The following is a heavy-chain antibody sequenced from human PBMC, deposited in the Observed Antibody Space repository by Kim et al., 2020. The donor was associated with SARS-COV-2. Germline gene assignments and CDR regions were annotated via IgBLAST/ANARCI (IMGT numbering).Heavy chain of an antibody. Sequence: RGSLRLSCAASGFTFSSYWMHWVRQAPGKGLVWVSRINSDGGTTSYADSVKGRFTISRDNAQSTLYLQMNSLRAEDTAVYYCASRRYTGTYYYFDCWGQGTLVTVSS. V-gene: IGHV3-74*01. J-gene: IGHJ4*02. CDR2: INSDGGTT. CDR3: ASRRYTGTYYYFDC. D-gene: IGHD1-26*01. CDR1: GFTFSSYW.